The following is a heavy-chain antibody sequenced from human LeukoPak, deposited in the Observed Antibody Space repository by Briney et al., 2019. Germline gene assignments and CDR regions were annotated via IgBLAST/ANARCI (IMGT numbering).Heavy chain of an antibody. CDR2: INPNTGAT. CDR3: ARDRVGSGWPRPWYFEF. V-gene: IGHV1-2*02. CDR1: GYTFTGYY. Sequence: ASVKVSCKPSGYTFTGYYLHWVRQAPGQGLEWMGWINPNTGATIYAEKFQGRVTMTRDTSIDTAYVEMRSLRSDDTAVYYCARDRVGSGWPRPWYFEFWGQGTLITVSS. J-gene: IGHJ4*02. D-gene: IGHD6-19*01.